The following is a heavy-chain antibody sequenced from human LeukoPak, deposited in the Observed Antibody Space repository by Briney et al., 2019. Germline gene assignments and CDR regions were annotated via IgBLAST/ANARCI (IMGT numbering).Heavy chain of an antibody. D-gene: IGHD3-22*01. CDR1: EYSFTSYW. J-gene: IGHJ4*02. Sequence: GESLKISCKGSEYSFTSYWIGWVRQMPGKGPEWMGMIYPGDSDTRYSPSFQGQVTISADKSISTAYLQWSSLKASDTAMYYCARHKGYYYDSSGYPRYYFDYWGQGTLATVSS. CDR2: IYPGDSDT. CDR3: ARHKGYYYDSSGYPRYYFDY. V-gene: IGHV5-51*01.